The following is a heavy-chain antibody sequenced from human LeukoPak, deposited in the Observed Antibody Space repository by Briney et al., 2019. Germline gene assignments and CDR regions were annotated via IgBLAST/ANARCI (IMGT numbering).Heavy chain of an antibody. J-gene: IGHJ4*02. CDR1: GFTFSTYW. CDR2: IKQDGSEK. CDR3: ARIGYSSGWYAFYFDC. Sequence: PGGSLRLSCAASGFTFSTYWMSWVRQAPGKGLEWVANIKQDGSEKYFVDSVKGRFTISRDNAKNSLYLQMNSPRAEDTAVYYCARIGYSSGWYAFYFDCWGQGTLVTVSS. V-gene: IGHV3-7*01. D-gene: IGHD6-19*01.